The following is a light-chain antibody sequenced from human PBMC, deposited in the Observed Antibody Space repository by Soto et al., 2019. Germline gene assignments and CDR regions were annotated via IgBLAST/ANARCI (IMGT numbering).Light chain of an antibody. CDR1: QRISVY. CDR3: HQSHSSPLT. V-gene: IGKV1-39*01. J-gene: IGKJ4*01. CDR2: AAS. Sequence: DIQMTQSPSSLSSSVGPIVSITCRSSQRISVYLNWYQQRPGKAPRLLIYAASNLQSGVPSRSSGGGSGTVFTLTISSLQAEHFATYYCHQSHSSPLTFGGGTKVDIK.